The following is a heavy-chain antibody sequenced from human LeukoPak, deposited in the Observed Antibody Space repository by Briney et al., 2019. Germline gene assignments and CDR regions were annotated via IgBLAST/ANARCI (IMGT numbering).Heavy chain of an antibody. CDR2: ISSSSSTI. Sequence: GGSLRLSCAASGFTFSSYSMNWVRQAPGKGLEWVSYISSSSSTIYYADSVKGRFTISRDNAKNSLYLQMNSLRAEDTAVYYCARRPKGHAFDIWGQGTMVTVSS. CDR1: GFTFSSYS. J-gene: IGHJ3*02. CDR3: ARRPKGHAFDI. V-gene: IGHV3-48*01.